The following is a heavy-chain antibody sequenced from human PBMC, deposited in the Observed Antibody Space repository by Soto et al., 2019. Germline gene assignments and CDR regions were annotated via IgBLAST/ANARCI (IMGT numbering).Heavy chain of an antibody. CDR3: AKVTRLHYYESSGYYPAFDY. J-gene: IGHJ4*02. V-gene: IGHV3-23*01. D-gene: IGHD3-22*01. CDR2: ISGSGGST. CDR1: GFTFSSYA. Sequence: EVQLLESGGGLVQPGGSLRLSCAASGFTFSSYAMSWVRQAPGKGLEWVSAISGSGGSTYYADSVKGRFTISRDNSKNTLYLQMNSLRAEDTAVYYCAKVTRLHYYESSGYYPAFDYWGQGTLVTVSS.